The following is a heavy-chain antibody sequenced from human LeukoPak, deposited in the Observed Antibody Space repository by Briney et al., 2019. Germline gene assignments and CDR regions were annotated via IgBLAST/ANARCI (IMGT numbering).Heavy chain of an antibody. J-gene: IGHJ3*02. D-gene: IGHD3-22*01. CDR1: GGSISSSNW. Sequence: PSETLSLTCAVSGGSISSSNWWGWVRHPPGKGLEWIGEIYHNRITNYNPSLKNRATIQVEKSKTQFSLNLTSVTAADTAIYFCARDVSPYRDDTADGNAFDIWGQGTMVTVSS. CDR3: ARDVSPYRDDTADGNAFDI. CDR2: IYHNRIT. V-gene: IGHV4-4*02.